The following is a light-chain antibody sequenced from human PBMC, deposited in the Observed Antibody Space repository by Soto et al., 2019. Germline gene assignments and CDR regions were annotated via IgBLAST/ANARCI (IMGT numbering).Light chain of an antibody. J-gene: IGKJ5*01. CDR1: QDISNY. Sequence: DIQITQSPSSLSASAGDRVTITCRASQDISNYLNWYQQKLGKAPKLLIYDASNLETGVPSRFSGSGSGTDFTFTISSLQPEDIATYYCQQYSHLITFGQGTRLEIK. V-gene: IGKV1-33*01. CDR3: QQYSHLIT. CDR2: DAS.